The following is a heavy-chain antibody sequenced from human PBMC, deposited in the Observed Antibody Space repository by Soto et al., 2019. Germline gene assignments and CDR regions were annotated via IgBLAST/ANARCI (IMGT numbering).Heavy chain of an antibody. V-gene: IGHV1-69*08. Sequence: QVQLVQSGAEVKKPGSSVKVSCKASGGTFSRHTLSWVRQAPGQGLAWMGRINPTLGTANYAQKFQGSVTFTADLSTSTAFMDLSSLRSDDTAVYYCAIDFDIAMSGNAFDIWGQGTMVTVSS. CDR3: AIDFDIAMSGNAFDI. CDR2: INPTLGTA. CDR1: GGTFSRHT. J-gene: IGHJ3*02. D-gene: IGHD6-19*01.